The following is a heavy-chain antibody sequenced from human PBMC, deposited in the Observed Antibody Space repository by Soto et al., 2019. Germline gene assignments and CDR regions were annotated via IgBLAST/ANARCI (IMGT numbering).Heavy chain of an antibody. CDR3: VRESTLTRGYHFDY. V-gene: IGHV4-31*03. Sequence: PSETLSLTCSVSGGSISSGAYYWNWLRQHPGKGLEWIGHINYSGNTYYNPSLPSLKSRITISVDTSKNHFSLNLSSVAAADTAVYYCVRESTLTRGYHFDYWGQGTLVTVSS. CDR1: GGSISSGAYY. J-gene: IGHJ4*01. D-gene: IGHD5-12*01. CDR2: INYSGNT.